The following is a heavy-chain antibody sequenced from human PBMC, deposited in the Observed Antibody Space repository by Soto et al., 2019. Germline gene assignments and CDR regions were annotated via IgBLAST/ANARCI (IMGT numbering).Heavy chain of an antibody. D-gene: IGHD2-2*01. CDR2: IYYSGST. Sequence: SETLSLTCTVXGGSISSGGYYWSWIRQHPGKGLEWIGYIYYSGSTYYNPSLKSRVTISVDTSKNQFSLKLSSVTAADTAVYYCARVPEYCSSTSCPPDYWGQGTLVTVSS. V-gene: IGHV4-31*03. CDR3: ARVPEYCSSTSCPPDY. CDR1: GGSISSGGYY. J-gene: IGHJ4*02.